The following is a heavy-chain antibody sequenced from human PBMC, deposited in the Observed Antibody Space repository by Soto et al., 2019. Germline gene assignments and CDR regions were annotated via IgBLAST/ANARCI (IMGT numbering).Heavy chain of an antibody. CDR3: ARLKYYYDSSGYSRAFDY. CDR2: IYYSGST. Sequence: PSETLSLTCTVCGGSISSYYWSWIRQPPGKGLEWIGYIYYSGSTNYNPSLKSRVTISVDTSKNQFSLKLSSVTAADTAVYYCARLKYYYDSSGYSRAFDYWGQGTLVTVSS. D-gene: IGHD3-22*01. V-gene: IGHV4-59*01. CDR1: GGSISSYY. J-gene: IGHJ4*02.